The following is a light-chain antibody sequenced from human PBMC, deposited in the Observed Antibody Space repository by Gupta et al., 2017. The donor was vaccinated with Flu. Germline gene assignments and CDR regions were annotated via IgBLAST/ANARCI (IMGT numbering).Light chain of an antibody. CDR2: AKN. J-gene: IGLJ2*01. CDR3: NSRDSTDNHQAV. V-gene: IGLV3-19*01. Sequence: QKVRTTSQGDTLRNSNQGCYHQKPGQAPVRVIYAKNIRPSGIPDRVSGSSSGNTASLTITGAQAEEEADYYCNSRDSTDNHQAVFGGGTKLTVL. CDR1: TLRNSN.